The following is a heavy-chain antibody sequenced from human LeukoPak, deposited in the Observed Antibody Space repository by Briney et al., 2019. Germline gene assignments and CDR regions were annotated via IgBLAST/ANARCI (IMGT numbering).Heavy chain of an antibody. V-gene: IGHV3-48*01. Sequence: GGSLRLSCVASGFTLSDYNMHWVRQAPGKGLEWISYISGSSSTIYYADSVRGRFTISRDNARNSLYLQMNSLRAEDTAVYYGARGLHITLSGWYFDLWGRGTLVTVSS. D-gene: IGHD2-21*01. CDR1: GFTLSDYN. J-gene: IGHJ2*01. CDR2: ISGSSSTI. CDR3: ARGLHITLSGWYFDL.